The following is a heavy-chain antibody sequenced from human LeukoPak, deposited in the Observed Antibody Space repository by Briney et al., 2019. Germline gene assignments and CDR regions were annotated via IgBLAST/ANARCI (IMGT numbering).Heavy chain of an antibody. D-gene: IGHD2/OR15-2a*01. Sequence: SETLSLTYTVSGGSMSNYYWIWIRQPPGKGLEWIGYIYYSGTTSYNPSLKSRVTISVDTSKNQFSLKLSSVTAADTAVYYCARGVELLGDHWFDPWGQGTLVTVSS. CDR3: ARGVELLGDHWFDP. V-gene: IGHV4-59*01. CDR2: IYYSGTT. CDR1: GGSMSNYY. J-gene: IGHJ5*02.